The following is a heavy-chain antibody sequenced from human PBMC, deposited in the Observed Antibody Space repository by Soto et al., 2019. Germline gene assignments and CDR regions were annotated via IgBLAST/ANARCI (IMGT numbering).Heavy chain of an antibody. V-gene: IGHV1-2*02. D-gene: IGHD3-9*01. CDR1: GYTFTGYY. CDR3: AKVGDDILTGYTFDY. CDR2: INPNSGGT. J-gene: IGHJ4*02. Sequence: GASVKVSCKASGYTFTGYYMHWVRQAPGQGLEWMGWINPNSGGTNYAQKFQGRVTISRDNSKNTLYLQMNSLRAEDTAVYYCAKVGDDILTGYTFDYWGQGTLVTVSS.